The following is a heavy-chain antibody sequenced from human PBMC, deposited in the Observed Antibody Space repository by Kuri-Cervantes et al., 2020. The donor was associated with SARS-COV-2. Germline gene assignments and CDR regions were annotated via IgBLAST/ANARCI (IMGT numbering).Heavy chain of an antibody. J-gene: IGHJ6*02. CDR3: AVDSSGYFYYYGMDV. CDR2: INHREST. Sequence: SETLSLTCAVSGGSFSPYYWTWIRQPPGKGLEWLGEINHRESTNYNPSLKSRVTISVDTSKKQFSLKLSSVTAADTAVYYCAVDSSGYFYYYGMDVWGQGTTVTVSS. D-gene: IGHD3-22*01. V-gene: IGHV4-34*01. CDR1: GGSFSPYY.